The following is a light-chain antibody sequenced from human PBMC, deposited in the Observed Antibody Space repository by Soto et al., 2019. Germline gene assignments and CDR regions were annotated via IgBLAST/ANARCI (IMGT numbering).Light chain of an antibody. V-gene: IGKV1-39*01. J-gene: IGKJ4*01. Sequence: DIQMTQSPSSLSASVGDRVTITCRTSQSISTYLSWFQQKPGEAPRLLMYSASSSPSGVPSRFIGSGSGTDFTLTISSLQPEDFATYYCQQNYSPPLSFGGGTKVEV. CDR2: SAS. CDR3: QQNYSPPLS. CDR1: QSISTY.